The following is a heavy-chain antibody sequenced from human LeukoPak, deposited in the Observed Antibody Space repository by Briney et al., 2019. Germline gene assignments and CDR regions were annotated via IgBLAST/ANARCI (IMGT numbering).Heavy chain of an antibody. Sequence: SETLSLTCTVSGGSISSSSYYWGWIRQPPGKGLEWIGSIYYSGSTYYNPSLKSRVTISVDTSKNQFSLKLSSVTAADTAVYYCARVERFPEYSYGLFDYWGQGTLVTVSS. CDR2: IYYSGST. V-gene: IGHV4-39*07. CDR3: ARVERFPEYSYGLFDY. J-gene: IGHJ4*02. CDR1: GGSISSSSYY. D-gene: IGHD5-18*01.